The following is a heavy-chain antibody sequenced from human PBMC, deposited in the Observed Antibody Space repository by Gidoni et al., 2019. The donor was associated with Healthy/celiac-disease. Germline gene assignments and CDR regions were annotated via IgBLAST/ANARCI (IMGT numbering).Heavy chain of an antibody. V-gene: IGHV4-34*01. CDR2: INHSGST. J-gene: IGHJ3*02. CDR3: AREGSVAGTSAFDI. Sequence: QVQLQQWGAGLLKPSETLSLTCAVYGGSFSGYYWSWIRQPPGKGLEWIGEINHSGSTNYNPSLKSRVTISVDTSKNQFSLKLSSVTAADTAVYYCAREGSVAGTSAFDIWGQGTMVTVSS. CDR1: GGSFSGYY. D-gene: IGHD6-19*01.